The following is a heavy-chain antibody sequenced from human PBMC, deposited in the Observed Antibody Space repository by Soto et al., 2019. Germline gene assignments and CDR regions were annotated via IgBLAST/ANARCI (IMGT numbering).Heavy chain of an antibody. J-gene: IGHJ6*02. CDR3: SIDCIWPGRGTDV. CDR2: IYYGGST. D-gene: IGHD2-15*01. CDR1: GGSISSGGYY. Sequence: TLSLTCTVSGGSISSGGYYWSWIRQHPGKGLEWIGYIYYGGSTYYNPSLKSRVTISVDTSKNQFSLKLSSVTAADTAVYYCSIDCIWPGRGTDVSGQGTTLTVS. V-gene: IGHV4-31*03.